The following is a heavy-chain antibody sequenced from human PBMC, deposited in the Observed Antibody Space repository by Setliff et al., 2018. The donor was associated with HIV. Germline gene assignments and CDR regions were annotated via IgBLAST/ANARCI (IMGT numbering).Heavy chain of an antibody. J-gene: IGHJ1*01. CDR3: ARGTGDTSGYYYYSEYFQN. CDR1: GFTFSSYS. Sequence: QLGGSLRLSCAASGFTFSSYSMNWVRQAPGKGLEWVSYISSSSATMYYADSVKGRFTISRDNAKNSLYLQMNSLRAEDTAVYYCARGTGDTSGYYYYSEYFQNWGQGTLVTVSS. CDR2: ISSSSATM. V-gene: IGHV3-48*01. D-gene: IGHD3-22*01.